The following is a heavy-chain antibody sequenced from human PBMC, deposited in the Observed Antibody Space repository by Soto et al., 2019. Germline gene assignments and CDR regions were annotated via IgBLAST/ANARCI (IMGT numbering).Heavy chain of an antibody. CDR2: IYPSDSDT. CDR3: ARGGVSTRTFDY. J-gene: IGHJ4*02. D-gene: IGHD3-3*01. CDR1: GYNFAGYW. V-gene: IGHV5-51*04. Sequence: GESLKISCKGSGYNFAGYWIAWVRQMPGKGLELMGIIYPSDSDTRYRPSFQGQVTISADKPISSAYLQWSSLRASDTAMYYCARGGVSTRTFDYWGQGTPVTVSS.